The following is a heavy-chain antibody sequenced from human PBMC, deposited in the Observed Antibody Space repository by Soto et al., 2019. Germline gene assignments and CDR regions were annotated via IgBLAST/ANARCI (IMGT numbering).Heavy chain of an antibody. Sequence: QVPLVQSGAEVKKPGASVKVSCKASGYTFTSYGISWVRQAPGQGLEWMGWISAYNGNTNYAQKLQGRVTMTTDTSTSTAYMELRSLRSDDTAVYYCARDPSYSIPGGYDSSGYYSGPRDYWGQGTLVTVSS. CDR1: GYTFTSYG. CDR2: ISAYNGNT. V-gene: IGHV1-18*01. CDR3: ARDPSYSIPGGYDSSGYYSGPRDY. D-gene: IGHD3-22*01. J-gene: IGHJ4*02.